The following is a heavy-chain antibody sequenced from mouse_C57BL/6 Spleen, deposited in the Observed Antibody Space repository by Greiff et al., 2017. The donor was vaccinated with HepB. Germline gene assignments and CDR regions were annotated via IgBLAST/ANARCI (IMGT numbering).Heavy chain of an antibody. V-gene: IGHV2-6-1*01. CDR1: GFSLTSYG. CDR3: ARHDGSSSYAMDY. CDR2: IWSDGST. D-gene: IGHD1-1*01. Sequence: QVQVVESGPGLVAPSQSLSITCTVSGFSLTSYGVHWVRQPPGKGLEWLVVIWSDGSTTYNSALKSRLSISKDNSKSQVFLKMNSLQTDDTAMYYCARHDGSSSYAMDYWGQGTSVTVSS. J-gene: IGHJ4*01.